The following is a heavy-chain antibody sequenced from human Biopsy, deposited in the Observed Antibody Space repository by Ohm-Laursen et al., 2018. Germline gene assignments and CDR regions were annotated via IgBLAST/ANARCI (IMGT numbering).Heavy chain of an antibody. V-gene: IGHV3-30*18. CDR1: GFTFSNSG. CDR3: AKDRWERNLYYGGGVDV. Sequence: SLRLSCAASGFTFSNSGMHWVRQAPGKGLEWVAAISYDGSKTDYGDSVKGRLNISRDNSKNTLLLQMNSLRAEDTALYYCAKDRWERNLYYGGGVDVWGQGTTVTVSS. CDR2: ISYDGSKT. J-gene: IGHJ6*02. D-gene: IGHD4-23*01.